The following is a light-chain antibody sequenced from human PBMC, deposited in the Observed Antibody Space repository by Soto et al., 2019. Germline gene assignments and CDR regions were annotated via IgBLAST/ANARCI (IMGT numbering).Light chain of an antibody. Sequence: DIQMTQSPPSLSASVGDRVTITCQASQDISSYVNWYQQIPGKAPRLLIYDASKLETGVPSRFSGSGSETDFTLSINSLHPEDIATYYCQQYDTLFTFGPGTKVNIK. CDR3: QQYDTLFT. V-gene: IGKV1-33*01. J-gene: IGKJ3*01. CDR1: QDISSY. CDR2: DAS.